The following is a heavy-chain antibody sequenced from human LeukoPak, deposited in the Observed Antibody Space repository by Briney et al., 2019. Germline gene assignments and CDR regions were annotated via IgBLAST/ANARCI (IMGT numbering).Heavy chain of an antibody. Sequence: GGSLRLSCAASEFTFSTYWMSWVRQAPGKGLEWVADIKQDGSEKYYVDSVKGRFTISRDNAKNSLYLQMNSLRAEDTAVYYCASSAGDYWGQGTLVTVSS. CDR3: ASSAGDY. V-gene: IGHV3-7*03. CDR2: IKQDGSEK. J-gene: IGHJ4*02. CDR1: EFTFSTYW.